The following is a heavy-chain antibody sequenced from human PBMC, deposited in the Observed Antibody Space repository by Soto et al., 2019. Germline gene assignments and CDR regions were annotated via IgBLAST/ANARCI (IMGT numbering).Heavy chain of an antibody. J-gene: IGHJ4*02. Sequence: SETLSLTCTVSGGSVTSDEDYWTWIRQSPGKGLEWIGYISNSGSTGYNPSLKTRLSMSVDRSKNQFTLRLTSVTAADTAVYFCATESGSTYGYFDHWGQGTQVT. CDR1: GGSVTSDEDY. CDR3: ATESGSTYGYFDH. V-gene: IGHV4-30-4*01. CDR2: ISNSGST. D-gene: IGHD5-18*01.